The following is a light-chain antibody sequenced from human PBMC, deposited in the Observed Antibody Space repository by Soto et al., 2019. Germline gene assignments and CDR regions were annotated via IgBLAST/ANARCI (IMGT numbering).Light chain of an antibody. CDR3: QQSYSTPMYT. Sequence: DIPMTQSPSSLSASVGDRVTITCRASQSIRSYLNWYQQKPGKAPKLLIYAASSLQSGVPSRFSGSGSGTDFTLTISSLQPEDFATYYCQQSYSTPMYTFGQGTKLEIK. CDR1: QSIRSY. V-gene: IGKV1-39*01. CDR2: AAS. J-gene: IGKJ2*01.